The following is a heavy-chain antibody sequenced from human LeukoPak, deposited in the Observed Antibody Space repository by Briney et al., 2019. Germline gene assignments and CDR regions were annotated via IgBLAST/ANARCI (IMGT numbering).Heavy chain of an antibody. D-gene: IGHD4-17*01. Sequence: PGGSLRLSCAASGFTFSSYAMHWVRQAPGKGLEYVSAISSNGGSTYYANSVKGRFTISRDNSKSTLYLQMNSLRAEDTAVYYCAKDESPYGDYVPYYYYYGMDVWGQGTTVTVSS. CDR1: GFTFSSYA. CDR3: AKDESPYGDYVPYYYYYGMDV. J-gene: IGHJ6*02. V-gene: IGHV3-64*01. CDR2: ISSNGGST.